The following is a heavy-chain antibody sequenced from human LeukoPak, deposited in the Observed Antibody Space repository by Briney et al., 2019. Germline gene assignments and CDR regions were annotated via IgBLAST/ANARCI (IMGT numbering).Heavy chain of an antibody. V-gene: IGHV4-34*01. CDR3: ARSHVEMATILFDY. CDR2: IYHSGTT. CDR1: GGSFSGYY. J-gene: IGHJ4*02. D-gene: IGHD5-24*01. Sequence: PSETLSLTCAVYGGSFSGYYWSWIRQPPGKGLEWIGEIYHSGTTNYNPSLKSRVTISVDKSKNQFSLKLSSVTAADTAVYYCARSHVEMATILFDYWGQGTLVTVSS.